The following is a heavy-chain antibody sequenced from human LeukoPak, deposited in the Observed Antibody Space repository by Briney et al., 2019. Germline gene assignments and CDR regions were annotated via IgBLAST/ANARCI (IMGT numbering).Heavy chain of an antibody. V-gene: IGHV1-2*02. CDR2: INPNSGGT. D-gene: IGHD1-1*01. Sequence: GASVRVSCKASGYTFTGYYMHWVRQAPGQGLEWMGWINPNSGGTNYAQKFQGRVTMTRDTSISTAYMELSRLRSDDTAVYYCARGYTTLRPPAYFDYWGQGTLVTVSS. J-gene: IGHJ4*02. CDR1: GYTFTGYY. CDR3: ARGYTTLRPPAYFDY.